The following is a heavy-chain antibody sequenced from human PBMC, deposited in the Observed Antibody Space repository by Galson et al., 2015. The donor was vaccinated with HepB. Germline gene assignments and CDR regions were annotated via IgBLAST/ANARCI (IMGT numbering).Heavy chain of an antibody. CDR2: INTNTGNP. CDR3: ARGGRIAAAGIRALGY. CDR1: GYTFTSYA. Sequence: SVKVSCKASGYTFTSYAMNWVRQAPGQGLEWMGWINTNTGNPTYAQGFTGRFVFSLDTSVSTAYLQISSLKAEDTAVYYCARGGRIAAAGIRALGYWGQGTLVTVSS. J-gene: IGHJ4*02. D-gene: IGHD6-13*01. V-gene: IGHV7-4-1*02.